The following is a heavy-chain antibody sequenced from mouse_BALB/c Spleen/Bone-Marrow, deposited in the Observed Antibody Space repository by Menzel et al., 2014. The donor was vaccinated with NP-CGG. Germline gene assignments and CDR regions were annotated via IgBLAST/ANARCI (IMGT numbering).Heavy chain of an antibody. D-gene: IGHD2-4*01. V-gene: IGHV3-2*02. J-gene: IGHJ3*02. CDR1: GYSITRDYA. CDR3: GTSSSNDYDEGCGS. Sequence: VQLQQSGPGLVKPSQSLSLTCIVTGYSITRDYAWNWIRQFPGNKLEWMGYISYSGSTTYNPSLESRISITRDTSKNYFFLQMNSATTEDSATYYCGTSSSNDYDEGCGSWGQGTLVTSSA. CDR2: ISYSGST.